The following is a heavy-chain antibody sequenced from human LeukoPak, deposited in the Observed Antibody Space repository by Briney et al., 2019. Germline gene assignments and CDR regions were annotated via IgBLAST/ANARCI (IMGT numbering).Heavy chain of an antibody. Sequence: GASVKISCKASGYTFTGYINWVRQAPGQGPEWVGWVNPNTGGTRYAQKFQGRVTMTRDTSITTAFMELRGLTFDDTAVFYCVREAGPLDWGQGTLVTVSS. CDR2: VNPNTGGT. V-gene: IGHV1-2*02. CDR3: VREAGPLD. J-gene: IGHJ4*02. CDR1: GYTFTGY.